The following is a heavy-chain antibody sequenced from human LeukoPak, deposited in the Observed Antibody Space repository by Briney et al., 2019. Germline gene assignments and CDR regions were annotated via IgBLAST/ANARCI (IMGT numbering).Heavy chain of an antibody. CDR1: GNYW. CDR2: INSDGSWT. V-gene: IGHV3-74*01. Sequence: GGSLRLSCAASGNYWMHWVRQAPGKGLVWVSHINSDGSWTSYADSVKGRFTISKDNAKNKVYLQMNSLRAEDTAVYYCARDFIFRQQLVDYWGQGNLVTVSS. D-gene: IGHD6-13*01. CDR3: ARDFIFRQQLVDY. J-gene: IGHJ4*02.